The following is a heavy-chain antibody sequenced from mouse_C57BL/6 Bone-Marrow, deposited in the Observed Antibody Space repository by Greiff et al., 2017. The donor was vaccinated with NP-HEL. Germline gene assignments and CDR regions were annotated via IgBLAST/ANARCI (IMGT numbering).Heavy chain of an antibody. V-gene: IGHV5-4*01. CDR2: ISDGGSYT. CDR1: GFTFSSYA. D-gene: IGHD1-1*01. CDR3: AREGLLYYGSSYRFAY. J-gene: IGHJ3*01. Sequence: EVMLVESGGGLVKPGGSLKLSCAASGFTFSSYAMSWVRQTPEKRLEWVATISDGGSYTYYPDNVKGRFTISRDNAKNNLYLQMSHLKSEDTAMYYCAREGLLYYGSSYRFAYWGQGTLVTVSA.